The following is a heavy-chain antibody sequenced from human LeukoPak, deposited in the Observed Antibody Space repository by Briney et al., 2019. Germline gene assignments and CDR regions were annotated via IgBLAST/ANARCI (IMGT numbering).Heavy chain of an antibody. Sequence: GGSLRLSCAASGFTFSSYGMHWVRQAPGKGLEWVAFIRYDGSNKYYADSVKGRFTISRDNSKNTLYLQMNSLRAEDTAVYYCAKDPQRGAARPRGYFDYWGQGTLVTVSS. V-gene: IGHV3-30*02. CDR1: GFTFSSYG. D-gene: IGHD6-6*01. J-gene: IGHJ4*02. CDR3: AKDPQRGAARPRGYFDY. CDR2: IRYDGSNK.